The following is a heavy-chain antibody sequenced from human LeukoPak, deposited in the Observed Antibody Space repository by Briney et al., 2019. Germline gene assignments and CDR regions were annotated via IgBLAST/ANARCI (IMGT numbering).Heavy chain of an antibody. CDR3: AKVPLKGYNYGYYFDY. J-gene: IGHJ4*02. CDR2: ISGDGGST. Sequence: PGGSLRLSCAASGLTFDDYAMHWVCQAPGKGLEWVSLISGDGGSTIYADSVKGRFTISRDNSKNSLYLRMNSLRTEDTALYYCAKVPLKGYNYGYYFDYWGQGTLVTVSS. D-gene: IGHD5-18*01. CDR1: GLTFDDYA. V-gene: IGHV3-43*02.